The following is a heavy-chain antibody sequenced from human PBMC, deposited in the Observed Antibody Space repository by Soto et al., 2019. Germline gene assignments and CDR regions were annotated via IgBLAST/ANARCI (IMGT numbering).Heavy chain of an antibody. Sequence: EVQLVQSGAEVKKPGESLKISCKGSGYSFTSYWIGWVHQMPGKGLEWMGIIYPGDSDTRYSPSFQGQVTISADKSISTAYLQWSSLKASDTAMYYCASTSIAAAGNDYNWFDPWGQGTLVTVSS. J-gene: IGHJ5*02. CDR3: ASTSIAAAGNDYNWFDP. CDR2: IYPGDSDT. V-gene: IGHV5-51*07. D-gene: IGHD6-13*01. CDR1: GYSFTSYW.